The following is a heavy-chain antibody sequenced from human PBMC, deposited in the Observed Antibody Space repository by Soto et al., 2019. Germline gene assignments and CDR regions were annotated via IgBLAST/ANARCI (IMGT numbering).Heavy chain of an antibody. Sequence: PGGSLSLSCATSGFTFNSSAMSWVRQAPGKGLEWVSAISGSGGSTYYADSVKGRFTISRDNSKNTLYLQMNSLRAEDTAVYYCAKDRFGYPPYYFDYWGQGTLVTVSS. CDR1: GFTFNSSA. CDR3: AKDRFGYPPYYFDY. V-gene: IGHV3-23*01. CDR2: ISGSGGST. J-gene: IGHJ4*02. D-gene: IGHD3-10*01.